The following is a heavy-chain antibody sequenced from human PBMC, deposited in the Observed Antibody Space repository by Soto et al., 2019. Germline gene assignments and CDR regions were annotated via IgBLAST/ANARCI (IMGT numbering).Heavy chain of an antibody. D-gene: IGHD6-13*01. Sequence: SETLSLTCTVSGGSISSGGYYWSWIRQHPGKGLEWIGYIYYSGSTYYNPSLKSRVTISVDTSKNQFSLKLSSVTAADTAVYYCARDSSSWIDYWGQGTLVTVSS. CDR3: ARDSSSWIDY. V-gene: IGHV4-31*03. CDR2: IYYSGST. J-gene: IGHJ4*02. CDR1: GGSISSGGYY.